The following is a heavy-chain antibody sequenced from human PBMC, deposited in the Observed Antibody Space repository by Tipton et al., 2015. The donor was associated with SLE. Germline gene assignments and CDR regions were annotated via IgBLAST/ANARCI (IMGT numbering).Heavy chain of an antibody. Sequence: TLSLTCTVSGGSISSSSYYWGWIRQPPGKGLEWIGEINHSGSTNYNPSLKSRVTISVDTSKNQFSLKLSSVTAADTAVYYCAREYYGGKKIDYWGQGTLVTVSS. J-gene: IGHJ4*02. CDR1: GGSISSSSYY. D-gene: IGHD4-23*01. V-gene: IGHV4-39*07. CDR2: INHSGST. CDR3: AREYYGGKKIDY.